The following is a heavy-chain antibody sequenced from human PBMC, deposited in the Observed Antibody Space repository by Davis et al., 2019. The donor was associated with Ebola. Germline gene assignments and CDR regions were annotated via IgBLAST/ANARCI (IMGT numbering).Heavy chain of an antibody. CDR3: ARDPLGYTDDNDS. CDR2: IRFDARDS. CDR1: GFTFSNFG. D-gene: IGHD2-2*02. Sequence: GESLKISCAVSGFTFSNFGMHWVRQAPGKGLEWVAFIRFDARDSYYIDSVQDRFTISRDNSKNTMYLQMNSLRNEDTAVYYCARDPLGYTDDNDSWGQGTLVIVSS. J-gene: IGHJ4*02. V-gene: IGHV3-30*02.